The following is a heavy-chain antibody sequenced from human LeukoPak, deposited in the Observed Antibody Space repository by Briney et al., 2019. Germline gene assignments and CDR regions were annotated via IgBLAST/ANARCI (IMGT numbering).Heavy chain of an antibody. CDR2: IYYSGST. V-gene: IGHV4-39*01. J-gene: IGHJ4*02. CDR3: ARGPRGTRRYCSSTSCYAFDY. Sequence: PSETLSLTCTVSGGSISSSSYYWGWIRQPPGKGLEWIGSIYYSGSTYYNPSLKSRVTISVDTSKNQFSLKLSSVTAADTAVYYCARGPRGTRRYCSSTSCYAFDYWGQGTLVTVSS. CDR1: GGSISSSSYY. D-gene: IGHD2-2*01.